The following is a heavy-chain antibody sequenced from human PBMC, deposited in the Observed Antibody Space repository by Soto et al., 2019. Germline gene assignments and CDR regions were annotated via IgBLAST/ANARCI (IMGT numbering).Heavy chain of an antibody. D-gene: IGHD5-18*01. CDR3: ARGDTAIVRKGVDV. J-gene: IGHJ6*02. V-gene: IGHV5-10-1*01. CDR1: GYTFTSYY. CDR2: IDPSDSYT. Sequence: PGESLKISCEGSGYTFTSYYITWARQLPGKGLEWMGRIDPSDSYTTYNPSFEGHVTISADKSIRTAYLQWTSLEASDTAMYYCARGDTAIVRKGVDVWDQGTPVTVSS.